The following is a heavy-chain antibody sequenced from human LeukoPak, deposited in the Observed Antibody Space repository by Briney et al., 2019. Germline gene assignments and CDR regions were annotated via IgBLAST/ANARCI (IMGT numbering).Heavy chain of an antibody. Sequence: PGGSLRLSCAASGFTFSTYAMGWVRQAPGKGLEWVSGISGSGGSTYYADSVKGRFTISRDNSKNTLYLQMNSLRAEDTALYYCAKISGVAPIWGQGTMVTVSS. D-gene: IGHD5-12*01. J-gene: IGHJ3*02. V-gene: IGHV3-23*01. CDR1: GFTFSTYA. CDR3: AKISGVAPI. CDR2: ISGSGGST.